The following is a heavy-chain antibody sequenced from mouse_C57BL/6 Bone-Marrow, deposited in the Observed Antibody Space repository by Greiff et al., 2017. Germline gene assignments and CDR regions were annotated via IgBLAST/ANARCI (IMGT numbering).Heavy chain of an antibody. CDR1: GFNIKNTY. D-gene: IGHD2-4*01. CDR3: ARLWYDCYLDY. CDR2: LDPANGNT. Sequence: EVQLQQSVAELVRPGASVKLSCTASGFNIKNTYMHWVKQRPEQGLEWIGRLDPANGNTKYAPKFQGKATITADPSSNTAYLHLSRLTTEDTAIDYGARLWYDCYLDYWGQGTTLTVSS. J-gene: IGHJ2*01. V-gene: IGHV14-3*01.